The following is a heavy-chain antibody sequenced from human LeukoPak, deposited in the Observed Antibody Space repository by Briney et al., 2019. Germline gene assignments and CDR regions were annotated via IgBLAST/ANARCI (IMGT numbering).Heavy chain of an antibody. CDR3: ARPHGNKWLDY. Sequence: SETLSLTCTVSGGSISSSHYYWGWIRQPPGKGLEWIGEINQSGSTNHNPSLKSRVTISVDTSKNQFSLKLSSVTAADTAVYYCARPHGNKWLDYWGQGTLVTVSS. D-gene: IGHD6-19*01. V-gene: IGHV4-39*01. CDR1: GGSISSSHYY. J-gene: IGHJ4*02. CDR2: INQSGST.